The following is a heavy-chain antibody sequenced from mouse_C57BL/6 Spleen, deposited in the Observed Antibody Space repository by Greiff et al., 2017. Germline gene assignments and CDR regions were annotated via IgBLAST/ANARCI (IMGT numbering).Heavy chain of an antibody. Sequence: QVQLQQSGAELVRPGASVTLSCKASGYTFTDYEMHWVKQTPVHGLEWIGAIDPETGGTAYNQKFKGKAILTADKSSSTAYMELRSLTSEVTAVSYCTREGYYGSRWYFDVWGTGTTVTVSS. CDR1: GYTFTDYE. J-gene: IGHJ1*03. V-gene: IGHV1-15*01. CDR2: IDPETGGT. CDR3: TREGYYGSRWYFDV. D-gene: IGHD1-1*01.